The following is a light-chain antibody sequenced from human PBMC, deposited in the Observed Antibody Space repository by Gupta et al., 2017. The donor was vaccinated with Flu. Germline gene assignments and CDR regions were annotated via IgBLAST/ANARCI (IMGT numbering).Light chain of an antibody. V-gene: IGLV1-44*01. CDR2: SNS. CDR1: SSNIGINP. Sequence: QSVLTQPPSASGTPGQRVTISCSGSSSNIGINPVYWSQHLPGAAPNLVVYSNSVRPAGVPDRISGSECGPSAPLAKSGLQSEGGAVYYCEAGDDSLRGYVFGTGTKVTVL. CDR3: EAGDDSLRGYV. J-gene: IGLJ1*01.